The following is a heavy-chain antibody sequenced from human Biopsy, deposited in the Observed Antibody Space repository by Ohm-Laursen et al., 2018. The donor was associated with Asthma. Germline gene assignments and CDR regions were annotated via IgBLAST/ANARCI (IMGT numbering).Heavy chain of an antibody. D-gene: IGHD3-9*01. J-gene: IGHJ3*02. V-gene: IGHV1-3*01. CDR3: ARTYYDVLTGQVNDAFAK. CDR1: GYTFINYS. Sequence: ATVTIACKPSGYTFINYSTHWVRQAPGQRLEWMGWINAGNGNTKYSQKFQGRVTISRDTSASATYMDLSRLRSEDTAVYYCARTYYDVLTGQVNDAFAKWGQGTMVTVSS. CDR2: INAGNGNT.